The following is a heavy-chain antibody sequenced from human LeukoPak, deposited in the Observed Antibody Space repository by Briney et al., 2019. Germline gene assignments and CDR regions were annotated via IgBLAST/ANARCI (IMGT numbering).Heavy chain of an antibody. Sequence: PSETLSLTCTVSGGSISGSSYYWGWIRQPPGKGLEWIGSIYYSGSTYYNPSLKSRVTISVDKSKNQFSLKLSSVTAADTAVYYCARDPNCSGGSCPQGGFDYWGQGTLVTVSS. D-gene: IGHD2-15*01. CDR3: ARDPNCSGGSCPQGGFDY. V-gene: IGHV4-39*07. CDR2: IYYSGST. CDR1: GGSISGSSYY. J-gene: IGHJ4*02.